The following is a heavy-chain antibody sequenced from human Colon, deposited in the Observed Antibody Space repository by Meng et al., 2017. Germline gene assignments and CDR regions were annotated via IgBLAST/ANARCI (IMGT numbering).Heavy chain of an antibody. CDR3: ARGLNEGGLAHNWFDA. J-gene: IGHJ5*02. CDR2: INHSGST. CDR1: GASLLSDTYS. V-gene: IGHV4-31*03. Sequence: WGPGPGRLSMNLSLSCTVSGASLLSDTYSWAWIRQDPGKGLEWIRVINHSGSTNYNPSLKCRVTMSLDTSKQQFSLKVISVTAADTAVYFCARGLNEGGLAHNWFDAWGQGTLVTVSS. D-gene: IGHD1-1*01.